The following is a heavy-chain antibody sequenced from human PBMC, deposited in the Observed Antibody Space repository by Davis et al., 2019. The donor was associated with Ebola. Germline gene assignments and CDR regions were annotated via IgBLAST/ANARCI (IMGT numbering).Heavy chain of an antibody. J-gene: IGHJ4*02. V-gene: IGHV4-39*02. CDR1: GGSISRSTYY. D-gene: IGHD6-13*01. CDR3: VRGKGVWDS. Sequence: SETLSLTCTVSGGSISRSTYYWGWIRLAPGKGLEWIGSIYYNGKTYYNPSLKSRVTISVDTSGNHFSLKLNSVTATDTTMYYCVRGKGVWDSWGQGTLVTVSS. CDR2: IYYNGKT.